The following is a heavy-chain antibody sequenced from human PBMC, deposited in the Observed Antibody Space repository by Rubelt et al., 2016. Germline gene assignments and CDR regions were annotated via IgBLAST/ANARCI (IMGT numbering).Heavy chain of an antibody. CDR1: GYTFTSYY. Sequence: QVQLVQSGAEVKKPGASVKVSCKASGYTFTSYYMHWVRQAPGQGLEWMGIINPSGGSTSYAQKFQGRVTMTRDTSTSTVYMELRSRRSDDTAVYYCARERDDYGDYWGQGTLVTVSS. D-gene: IGHD5-24*01. CDR3: ARERDDYGDY. V-gene: IGHV1-46*01. J-gene: IGHJ4*02. CDR2: INPSGGST.